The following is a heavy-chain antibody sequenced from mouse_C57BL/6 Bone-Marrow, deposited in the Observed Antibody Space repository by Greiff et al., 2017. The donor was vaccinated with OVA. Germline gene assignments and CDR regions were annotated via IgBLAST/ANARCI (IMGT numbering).Heavy chain of an antibody. J-gene: IGHJ2*01. Sequence: EVQLVESGGDLVKPGGSLKLSCAASGFTFSSYGMSWVRQTPDKRLEWVATISSGGSYTYYPDSVKGRFTISRDNAKNTLYLQMSSLKSEDTAMYYCARQPYFDYWGQGTTLTVSS. CDR3: ARQPYFDY. V-gene: IGHV5-6*01. CDR2: ISSGGSYT. CDR1: GFTFSSYG.